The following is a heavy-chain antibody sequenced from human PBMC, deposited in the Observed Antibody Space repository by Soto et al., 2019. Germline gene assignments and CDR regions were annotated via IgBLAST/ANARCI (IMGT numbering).Heavy chain of an antibody. CDR3: ARVRSGGICSSTSCYGPHDWFDP. Sequence: GASVKHSCKASGYTFTNYGISWVRQAPGQGREWMGWINPNSGGTNYAQKFQGWVTMTRDTSISTAYMELSRLRSDDTAVYYCARVRSGGICSSTSCYGPHDWFDPWGQGTLVTVSS. J-gene: IGHJ5*02. V-gene: IGHV1-2*04. CDR1: GYTFTNYG. D-gene: IGHD2-2*01. CDR2: INPNSGGT.